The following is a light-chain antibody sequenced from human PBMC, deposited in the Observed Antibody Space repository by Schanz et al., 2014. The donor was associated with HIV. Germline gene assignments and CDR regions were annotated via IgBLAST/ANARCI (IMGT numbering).Light chain of an antibody. CDR2: KDT. Sequence: QSVLTQPTSASGTPGQRVTISCSGSSSNIESYSVYWYQQLPGTAPKLLIYKDTHRPSGVPDRFSGSKSGTSASLAISGLRSEDEAHYYCATWDDSLKAWVFGGGTKPTVL. CDR1: SSNIESYS. J-gene: IGLJ3*02. V-gene: IGLV1-47*01. CDR3: ATWDDSLKAWV.